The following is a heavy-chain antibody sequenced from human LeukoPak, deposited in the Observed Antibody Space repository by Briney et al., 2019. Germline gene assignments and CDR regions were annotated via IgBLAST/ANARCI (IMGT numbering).Heavy chain of an antibody. CDR1: GFTFSTFA. V-gene: IGHV3-21*06. D-gene: IGHD3-16*01. J-gene: IGHJ4*02. CDR2: ITGSGPYI. CDR3: VRDVGAVRGEVYFDY. Sequence: GGSLRLSCAASGFTFSTFAMHWVRLSPGKGLEWVSSITGSGPYILYADSVKRRFTISRDDTKNLLYLEMNSLRAEDTAMYYCVRDVGAVRGEVYFDYWGQGTLVTVSS.